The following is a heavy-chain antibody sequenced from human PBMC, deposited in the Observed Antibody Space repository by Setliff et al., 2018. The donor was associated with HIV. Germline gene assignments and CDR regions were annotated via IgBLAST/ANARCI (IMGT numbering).Heavy chain of an antibody. V-gene: IGHV1-46*01. J-gene: IGHJ6*03. D-gene: IGHD2-2*01. Sequence: ASVKVSCKASGYTFTSYYMHWVRQAPGQGLEWMGILNPSYGSASYAQKFQGRVTMTRDTSTSTVYMELYSLRSEDTAVYYCARGGTCNSTPCRIPYYYYYYMDVWGKGTTVTVSS. CDR3: ARGGTCNSTPCRIPYYYYYYMDV. CDR2: LNPSYGSA. CDR1: GYTFTSYY.